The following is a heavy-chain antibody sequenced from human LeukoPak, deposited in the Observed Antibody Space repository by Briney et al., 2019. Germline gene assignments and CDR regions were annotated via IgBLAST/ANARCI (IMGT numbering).Heavy chain of an antibody. J-gene: IGHJ4*02. V-gene: IGHV5-51*01. CDR1: GYSFTSYW. Sequence: GEFLKISCKGSGYSFTSYWIGWVRQMPGKGLEWMGIIYPGDSDTRYSPSFQGQVTISADKSISTAYLQWSSLKASDTAMYYCARHFYPYYDSSGPYYFDYWGQGTLVTVSS. CDR2: IYPGDSDT. D-gene: IGHD3-22*01. CDR3: ARHFYPYYDSSGPYYFDY.